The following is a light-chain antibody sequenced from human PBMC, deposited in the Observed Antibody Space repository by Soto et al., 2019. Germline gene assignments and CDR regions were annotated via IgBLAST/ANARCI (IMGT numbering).Light chain of an antibody. Sequence: DIQMTQSPSTLSASVGDRVTITCRASQSISSWLAWYQQKPGKAPKLLIYDASSLESGVPSRFSGSGSGTEFTLTFSSLQPDDFATYYCQQYNSYSRYTFGQGTKLEIK. V-gene: IGKV1-5*01. CDR1: QSISSW. J-gene: IGKJ2*01. CDR3: QQYNSYSRYT. CDR2: DAS.